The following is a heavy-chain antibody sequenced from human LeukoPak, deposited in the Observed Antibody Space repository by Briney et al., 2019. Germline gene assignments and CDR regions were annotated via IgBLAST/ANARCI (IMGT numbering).Heavy chain of an antibody. Sequence: ASVKVSCKASGYTFTGYYMHWVRQAPGQGLEWMGWINPNSGGTNYAQKFQGRVTMTRDTSISTAYMELGRLRSDDTAVYYCAKALHPLVNLGLLGDDMWGQGTLVTVSS. J-gene: IGHJ4*02. CDR1: GYTFTGYY. CDR2: INPNSGGT. CDR3: AKALHPLVNLGLLGDDM. V-gene: IGHV1-2*02. D-gene: IGHD3-16*01.